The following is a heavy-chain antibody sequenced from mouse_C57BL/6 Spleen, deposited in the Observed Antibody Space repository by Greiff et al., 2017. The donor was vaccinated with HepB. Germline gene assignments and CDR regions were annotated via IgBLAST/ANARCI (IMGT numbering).Heavy chain of an antibody. J-gene: IGHJ3*01. D-gene: IGHD2-1*01. CDR1: GYAFSSYW. V-gene: IGHV1-80*01. Sequence: QVQLQQSGAELVKPGASVKISCKASGYAFSSYWMNWVKQRPGKGLEWIGQIYPGDGDTNYNGKFKGKATLTADKSSSTAYMQLSSLTSEDSAVYFCARSPTSTMATFAYWGQGTLVTVSA. CDR2: IYPGDGDT. CDR3: ARSPTSTMATFAY.